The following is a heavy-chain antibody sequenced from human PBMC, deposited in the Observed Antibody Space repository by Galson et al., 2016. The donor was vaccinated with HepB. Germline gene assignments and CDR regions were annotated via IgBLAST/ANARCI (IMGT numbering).Heavy chain of an antibody. CDR2: ISSTSHFI. J-gene: IGHJ4*02. Sequence: SLRLSCAASGFTFSTFSMNWVRQAPGKGLEWVSSISSTSHFIYYADSVKGRFTISRDNAKSSVFLQMDSPGAEDTAMYFCAREDSSNWPYFDYWGRGALVTVSS. CDR3: AREDSSNWPYFDY. CDR1: GFTFSTFS. D-gene: IGHD6-13*01. V-gene: IGHV3-21*06.